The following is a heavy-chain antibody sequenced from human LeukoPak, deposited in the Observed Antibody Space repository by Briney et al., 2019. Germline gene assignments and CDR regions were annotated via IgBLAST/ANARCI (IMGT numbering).Heavy chain of an antibody. Sequence: GGSLRLSCEASGFTFNNYWMHWVRQGPGKGLVWVARISGDGKSTTYADSVKGRFTISRDNSENTMYLQVNSLRAEDTALYFCARLPVPINDFGDYLDYWGQGILVTVSS. CDR3: ARLPVPINDFGDYLDY. CDR1: GFTFNNYW. D-gene: IGHD3/OR15-3a*01. J-gene: IGHJ4*02. V-gene: IGHV3-74*01. CDR2: ISGDGKST.